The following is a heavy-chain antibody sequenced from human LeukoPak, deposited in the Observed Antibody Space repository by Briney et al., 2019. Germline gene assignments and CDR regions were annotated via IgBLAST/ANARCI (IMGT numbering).Heavy chain of an antibody. V-gene: IGHV4-38-2*02. CDR3: ARVSVVPAAIDY. J-gene: IGHJ4*02. CDR1: GYSISSGYY. CDR2: IYHRGST. Sequence: SETLSLTCTVSGYSISSGYYWGWIRQPPGKGLEWIGSIYHRGSTYYNPSLKSRVTISVDTSKNQFSLKLSSVTAADTAVYYCARVSVVPAAIDYWGQGTLVTVSS. D-gene: IGHD2-2*01.